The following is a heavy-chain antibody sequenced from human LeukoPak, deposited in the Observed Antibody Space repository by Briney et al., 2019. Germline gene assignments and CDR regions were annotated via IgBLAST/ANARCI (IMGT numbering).Heavy chain of an antibody. D-gene: IGHD6-19*01. CDR3: ARDPMIAVPGLRYFDL. Sequence: ASVKVSCKASGGTFSSYAISWVRQAPGQGLEWMGRIIPILGTPNYAQNFQDRVTVTADKSTSTAYMELSSLRFEDTAVYYCARDPMIAVPGLRYFDLWGRGTLVTVSS. CDR2: IIPILGTP. V-gene: IGHV1-69*04. CDR1: GGTFSSYA. J-gene: IGHJ2*01.